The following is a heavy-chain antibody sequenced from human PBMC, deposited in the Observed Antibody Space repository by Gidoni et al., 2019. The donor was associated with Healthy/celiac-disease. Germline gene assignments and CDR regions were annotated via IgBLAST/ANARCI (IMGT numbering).Heavy chain of an antibody. CDR2: IGGSGGST. CDR3: AKDRSGSGSPLDY. D-gene: IGHD3-10*01. Sequence: EVQLLEPAGGLVQPGGSLRLSCAASGSTFSSYAMSWVRPAPGKGLGWVSAIGGSGGSTYYADSVKGRFTISRDNSKNTLYLQMNSLRAEDTAVYYCAKDRSGSGSPLDYWGQGTLVTVSS. J-gene: IGHJ4*02. CDR1: GSTFSSYA. V-gene: IGHV3-23*01.